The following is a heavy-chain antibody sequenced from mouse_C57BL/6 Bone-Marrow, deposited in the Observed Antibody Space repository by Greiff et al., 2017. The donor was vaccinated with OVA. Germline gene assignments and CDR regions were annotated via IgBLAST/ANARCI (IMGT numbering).Heavy chain of an antibody. Sequence: VKLMESGPGLVQPSQSLSITCTVSGFSLTSYGVHWVRQSPGKGLEWLGVIWRGGSTDYNAAFMSRLGITKDNSKSQVFFKMNSLQAYDTAIYYCAKNLSYFYAMDYWGQGTSVTVSS. CDR3: AKNLSYFYAMDY. D-gene: IGHD2-10*01. V-gene: IGHV2-5*01. CDR1: GFSLTSYG. CDR2: IWRGGST. J-gene: IGHJ4*01.